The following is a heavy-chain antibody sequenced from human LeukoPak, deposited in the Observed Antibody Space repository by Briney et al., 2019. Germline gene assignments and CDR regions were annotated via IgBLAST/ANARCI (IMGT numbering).Heavy chain of an antibody. Sequence: SETLSLTCTVSGGSISSYYWSWIRQPPGKGLEWIGYIYYSGSTNYNPSLKSRVTISVDTSKNQFSLKLSSVTAADTAVYYCARERDSSGWIDYWGQGTLVTVSS. CDR2: IYYSGST. D-gene: IGHD6-19*01. CDR1: GGSISSYY. J-gene: IGHJ4*02. V-gene: IGHV4-59*01. CDR3: ARERDSSGWIDY.